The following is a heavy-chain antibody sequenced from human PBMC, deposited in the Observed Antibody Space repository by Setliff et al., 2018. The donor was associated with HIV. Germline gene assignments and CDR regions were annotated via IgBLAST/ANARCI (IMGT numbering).Heavy chain of an antibody. CDR3: ARGQTSVTLQFDH. Sequence: GGSLRLSCAASGFNFDDYAIHWVRQAPGKGLEWVSSISWNSGNIGYVDSVKGRFTISRDNAKNSLFLQMNSLRAEDTAVYYCARGQTSVTLQFDHWGQGTLVTVSS. CDR1: GFNFDDYA. CDR2: ISWNSGNI. V-gene: IGHV3-9*01. D-gene: IGHD4-17*01. J-gene: IGHJ4*02.